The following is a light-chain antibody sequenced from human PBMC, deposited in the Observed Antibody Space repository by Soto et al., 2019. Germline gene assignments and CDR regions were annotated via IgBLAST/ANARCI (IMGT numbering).Light chain of an antibody. CDR3: SSYTSSSTRV. CDR1: SSDVGGYNY. CDR2: DVS. V-gene: IGLV2-14*01. Sequence: QSALTQPASVSGSPGHSITISCTGTSSDVGGYNYVSWYQQHPGKAPKLMIYDVSNRPSGVSNRFSGSKSGNTASLTISGLQAEDEADYYCSSYTSSSTRVFGTGTKVPVL. J-gene: IGLJ1*01.